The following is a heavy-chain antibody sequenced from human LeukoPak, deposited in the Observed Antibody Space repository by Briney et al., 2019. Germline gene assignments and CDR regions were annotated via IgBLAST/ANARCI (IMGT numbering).Heavy chain of an antibody. CDR3: ARVLDRLYYYGMDV. CDR1: GFTFSSYG. D-gene: IGHD3-16*02. V-gene: IGHV3-33*01. J-gene: IGHJ6*02. CDR2: IWYDGSNK. Sequence: PGGSLRLSCAASGFTFSSYGMHWVRQAPGKGVEWVAVIWYDGSNKYYADSVKGRFTISRDNSKNTLYLQMNSLRAEDTAVYYCARVLDRLYYYGMDVWGQGTTVTVSS.